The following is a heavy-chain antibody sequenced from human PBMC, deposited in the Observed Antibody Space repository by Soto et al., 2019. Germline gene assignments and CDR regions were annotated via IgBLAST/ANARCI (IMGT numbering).Heavy chain of an antibody. CDR1: GYTFTNYD. J-gene: IGHJ4*02. V-gene: IGHV1-8*01. CDR3: ARGYSYGWNEY. Sequence: ASVKVSCKASGYTFTNYDITWVRQAAGQGLEWVGWVNPNSGYTAYAQKFVGRVTMTRNTPLRTAYMELSSLTSGDTAVYYCARGYSYGWNEYWGQGTLVTV. D-gene: IGHD5-18*01. CDR2: VNPNSGYT.